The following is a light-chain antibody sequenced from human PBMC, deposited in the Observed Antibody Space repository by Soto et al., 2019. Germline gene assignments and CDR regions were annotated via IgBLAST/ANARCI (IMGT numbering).Light chain of an antibody. CDR2: AAS. Sequence: DIQMTQSPSSLSASVGDSVAITCRASQGVGNGLSWFQQKPGKAPKRLIYAASILQSGVPSRFSGSGSGTEFTLTISSLQPEDFATYYCLQHDVNPLTFGQGTRVEIK. V-gene: IGKV1-17*01. J-gene: IGKJ1*01. CDR1: QGVGNG. CDR3: LQHDVNPLT.